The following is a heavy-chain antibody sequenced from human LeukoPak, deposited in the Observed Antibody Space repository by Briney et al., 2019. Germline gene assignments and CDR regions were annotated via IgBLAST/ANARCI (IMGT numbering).Heavy chain of an antibody. D-gene: IGHD4-23*01. J-gene: IGHJ4*02. V-gene: IGHV3-23*01. Sequence: GGSLRLSCAASGFTFSSYAMSGVRQAPGKGLEWVSAISGSGGSTYYADSVKGRFTISRDNSKNTVFLQLNSLRADDTAVYYCAGAAGDKAANARFDYWGQGTLVTVSS. CDR2: ISGSGGST. CDR1: GFTFSSYA. CDR3: AGAAGDKAANARFDY.